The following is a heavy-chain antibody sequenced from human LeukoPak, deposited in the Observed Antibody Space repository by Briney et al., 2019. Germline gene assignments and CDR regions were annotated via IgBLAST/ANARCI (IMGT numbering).Heavy chain of an antibody. Sequence: GGSLRLSCAASGSTFSSYGMHWVRQAPGKGLEWVAVIWYDGSNKYYADSVKGRFTISRDNSKNTLYLQMNSLRAEDTAVYYCARFQGEVRGYFDYWGQGTLVTVSS. CDR1: GSTFSSYG. D-gene: IGHD3-10*01. CDR3: ARFQGEVRGYFDY. V-gene: IGHV3-33*01. CDR2: IWYDGSNK. J-gene: IGHJ4*02.